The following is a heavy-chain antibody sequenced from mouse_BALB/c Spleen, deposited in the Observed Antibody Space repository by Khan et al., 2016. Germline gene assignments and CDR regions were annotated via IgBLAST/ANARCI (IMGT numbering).Heavy chain of an antibody. V-gene: IGHV1-69*02. CDR1: GYTFTSYW. D-gene: IGHD2-3*01. CDR2: IDPSDSYT. Sequence: QVQLQQPGAELVKPGASVKLSCKASGYTFTSYWIHWVKQRPGQGLEWIGEIDPSDSYTNYHQKFKGKATLTVDKSSSTAYMQLSSLTSEYSAVYYGVSIDDGYAWFVYWGQGTLVTVSA. J-gene: IGHJ3*01. CDR3: VSIDDGYAWFVY.